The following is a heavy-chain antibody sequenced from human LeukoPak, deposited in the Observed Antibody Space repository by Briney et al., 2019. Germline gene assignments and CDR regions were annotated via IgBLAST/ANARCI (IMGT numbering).Heavy chain of an antibody. D-gene: IGHD2-2*01. CDR1: GGSISSSNYY. CDR2: IYYSGIT. CDR3: ARLLIYCSSTSCHFDH. J-gene: IGHJ4*02. V-gene: IGHV4-39*01. Sequence: SETLSLTCTVSGGSISSSNYYWGWIRQPPGKGLEWIGRIYYSGITYYNPSLKSRVTISVDTSNNQFSLKLSSVTAADTAMYYCARLLIYCSSTSCHFDHWGQGTLVTVSS.